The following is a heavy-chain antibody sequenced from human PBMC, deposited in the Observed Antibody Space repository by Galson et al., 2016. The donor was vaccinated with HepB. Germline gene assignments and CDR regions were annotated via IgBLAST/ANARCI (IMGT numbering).Heavy chain of an antibody. V-gene: IGHV4/OR15-8*02. CDR1: GGSINSSDW. J-gene: IGHJ4*02. D-gene: IGHD1-26*01. Sequence: SETLSLTCAVSGGSINSSDWWSWVRQVPGKGLEWIGEIYETGTANYNPSFTSRATLSIDKSKNQISLSLGSVTAADTAVYYCSRGTLGTTATMAFDYWGQGTLVSVSS. CDR2: IYETGTA. CDR3: SRGTLGTTATMAFDY.